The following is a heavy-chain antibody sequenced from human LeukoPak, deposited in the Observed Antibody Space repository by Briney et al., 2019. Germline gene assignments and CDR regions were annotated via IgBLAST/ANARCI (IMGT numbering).Heavy chain of an antibody. Sequence: LETLSLTCSVSGASINSYWWSWIRQPPGRGLEWIAYIHHSGGTNYNPSLKSRVTISLDTSKNQFSLKQTSVTAADTAVYYCARTKGYNWFDPWGQGILVTVSS. V-gene: IGHV4-59*12. D-gene: IGHD2-8*01. CDR2: IHHSGGT. J-gene: IGHJ5*02. CDR3: ARTKGYNWFDP. CDR1: GASINSYW.